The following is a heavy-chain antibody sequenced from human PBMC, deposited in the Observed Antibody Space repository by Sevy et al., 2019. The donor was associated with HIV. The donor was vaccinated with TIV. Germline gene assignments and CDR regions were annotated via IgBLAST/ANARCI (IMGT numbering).Heavy chain of an antibody. D-gene: IGHD2-2*01. CDR3: YIVVVPAASELGFDP. CDR1: GYTFTGYY. V-gene: IGHV1-2*02. CDR2: MNPNSGGT. J-gene: IGHJ5*02. Sequence: ASVKVSCKASGYTFTGYYMHWVRQAPGQGLEWMGWMNPNSGGTNYAQKFQGRITMTRDTSISTAYMELSRLRSDDTAVYYCYIVVVPAASELGFDPWGQGTLVTVSS.